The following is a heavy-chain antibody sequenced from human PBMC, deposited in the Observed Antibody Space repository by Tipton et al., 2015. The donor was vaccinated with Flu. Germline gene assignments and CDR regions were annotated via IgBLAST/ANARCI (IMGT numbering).Heavy chain of an antibody. D-gene: IGHD6-13*01. V-gene: IGHV4-34*01. J-gene: IGHJ3*02. CDR2: IYHGGSA. CDR3: ARAPSRIAADI. Sequence: TLSLTCTNYGGFFSGYYWGWIRQPPGKGLEWIGEIYHGGSANYNPSLKSRVTISLDTSKNQFSLKLRSVTAADTALYFCARAPSRIAADIWGQGTMVTVSS. CDR1: GGFFSGYY.